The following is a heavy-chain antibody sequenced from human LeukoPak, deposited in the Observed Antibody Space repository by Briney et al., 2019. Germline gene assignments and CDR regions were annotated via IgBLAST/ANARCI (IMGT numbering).Heavy chain of an antibody. J-gene: IGHJ4*02. CDR3: ASGGGRTAYSGSYTAIDY. CDR2: INPNSGGT. D-gene: IGHD1-26*01. Sequence: EASVKVSCKASGGTFSSYAISWVRQAPGQGLEWMGRINPNSGGTNYAQKFQGRVTMTRDTSISTAYMELSRLRSDDTAVYYCASGGGRTAYSGSYTAIDYWGQGTLVTVSS. V-gene: IGHV1-2*06. CDR1: GGTFSSYA.